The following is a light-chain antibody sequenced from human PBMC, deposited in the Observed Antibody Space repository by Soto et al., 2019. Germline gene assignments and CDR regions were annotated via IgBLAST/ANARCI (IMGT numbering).Light chain of an antibody. Sequence: EIVMTQSPATPSVSPGERATLSCRASQSVSSNLAWYQQKPGQAPRLLIYGASNRATGIPARFSGSGSGTEFTLTISSLQSEDFAVYYCQQYNKWPPRTFGQGTKVDIK. J-gene: IGKJ1*01. CDR3: QQYNKWPPRT. CDR1: QSVSSN. CDR2: GAS. V-gene: IGKV3-15*01.